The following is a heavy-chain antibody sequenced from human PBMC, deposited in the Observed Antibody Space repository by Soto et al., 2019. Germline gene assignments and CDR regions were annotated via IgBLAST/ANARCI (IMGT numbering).Heavy chain of an antibody. D-gene: IGHD4-17*01. CDR2: LSYDGRNK. CDR3: ARDRVVIATVTTYYFYVMDV. Sequence: PGGSLRLSCAASGFTFSSYAMHWVRQAPGKGLEWVAVLSYDGRNKYYVDSVKGRFTISRDNSKNTLYLQMDSLRAEDTAVYYCARDRVVIATVTTYYFYVMDVWGQGTTVTVSS. CDR1: GFTFSSYA. V-gene: IGHV3-30*04. J-gene: IGHJ6*02.